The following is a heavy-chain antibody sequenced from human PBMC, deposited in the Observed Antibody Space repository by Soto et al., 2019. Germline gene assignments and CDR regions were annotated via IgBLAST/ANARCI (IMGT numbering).Heavy chain of an antibody. Sequence: QVQLVESGGGVVQPGGSLRLSCAASGFTFSSYGMHWVRQAPGEGLEWVAVIWYDGSNKYYADSVKGRFTISRDNSKNTLYLQMNSMRAQDTAVYYCGRASDRPPVTRGGMDVWGQGTTVTVSS. J-gene: IGHJ6*02. CDR3: GRASDRPPVTRGGMDV. D-gene: IGHD4-17*01. CDR1: GFTFSSYG. CDR2: IWYDGSNK. V-gene: IGHV3-33*01.